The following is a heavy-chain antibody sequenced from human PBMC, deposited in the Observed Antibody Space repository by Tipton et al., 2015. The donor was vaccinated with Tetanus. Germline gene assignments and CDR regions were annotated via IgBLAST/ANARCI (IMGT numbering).Heavy chain of an antibody. Sequence: TLSLTCTVSGGSISGGDYVWTWIRPPPGKGLEWIGNIYNIARTNYNPSLRSRVTMSVDTSKNQFYLQLSSVTAADTAVYFCARASQRTLEFWGQGTLVAVSS. V-gene: IGHV4-61*08. CDR3: ARASQRTLEF. CDR1: GGSISGGDYV. D-gene: IGHD3-3*01. J-gene: IGHJ4*02. CDR2: IYNIART.